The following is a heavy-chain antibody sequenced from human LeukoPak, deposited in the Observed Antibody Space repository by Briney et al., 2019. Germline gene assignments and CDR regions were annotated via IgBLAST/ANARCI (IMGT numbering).Heavy chain of an antibody. CDR3: ARQSDGGGSYPGY. Sequence: GESLKISCKGSGYIFTNYWIAWVRQMPGKGLEWMGIIYPGDSDTTYSPSFQGQVTISADMSISTAYLQWGSLKASDTAMYYCARQSDGGGSYPGYWGQGTLVTVSS. V-gene: IGHV5-51*01. J-gene: IGHJ4*02. D-gene: IGHD1-26*01. CDR1: GYIFTNYW. CDR2: IYPGDSDT.